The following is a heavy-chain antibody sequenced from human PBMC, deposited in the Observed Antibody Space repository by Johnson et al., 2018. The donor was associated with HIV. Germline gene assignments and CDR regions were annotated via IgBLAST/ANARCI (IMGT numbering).Heavy chain of an antibody. D-gene: IGHD2-15*01. CDR3: ARGPHEVVVVAATSAFDI. V-gene: IGHV3-23*04. CDR2: IIPSGTGT. CDR1: GLTFDSYR. J-gene: IGHJ3*02. Sequence: VQLVESGGGLIQPGGSLRLSCAASGLTFDSYRMSWVRQAPGKGLEWVSGIIPSGTGTHYADSVEGRFTISRDNSKNTLYLQMNSLRAEDTAVYYCARGPHEVVVVAATSAFDIWGQGTMVTVSS.